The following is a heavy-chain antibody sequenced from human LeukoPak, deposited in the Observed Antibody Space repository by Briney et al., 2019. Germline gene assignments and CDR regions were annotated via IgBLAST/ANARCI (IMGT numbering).Heavy chain of an antibody. Sequence: PGESLKISCKASGYSFTNYLISWVRQMPGKGLEWMGRIDPRDSYTKYSPSFEGHVTISVDKSIPSAFLQWNSLKASDSAMYYCATGATKVTTDFANYWGQGTQVAVSS. CDR2: IDPRDSYT. V-gene: IGHV5-10-1*01. CDR1: GYSFTNYL. J-gene: IGHJ4*02. D-gene: IGHD4-17*01. CDR3: ATGATKVTTDFANY.